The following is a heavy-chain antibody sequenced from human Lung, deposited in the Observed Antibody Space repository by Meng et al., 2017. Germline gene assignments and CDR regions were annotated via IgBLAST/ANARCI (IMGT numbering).Heavy chain of an antibody. J-gene: IGHJ4*02. CDR1: GFTFSRYA. D-gene: IGHD2-21*01. V-gene: IGHV3-23*01. CDR2: ISNSGGNT. CDR3: ATVFQGGYFFDF. Sequence: EVQLLESGGGLVQPGVSLRLSCVTSGFTFSRYALTWVRQAPGKGLEWVSAISNSGGNTFYADSVKGRFTISGDNSKNTLYLEMLSLRAEDTAIYYCATVFQGGYFFDFWGQGTLVTVSS.